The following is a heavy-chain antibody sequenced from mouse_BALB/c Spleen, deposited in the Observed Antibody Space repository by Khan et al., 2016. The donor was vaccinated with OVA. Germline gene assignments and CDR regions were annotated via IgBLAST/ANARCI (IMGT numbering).Heavy chain of an antibody. Sequence: QVQLKESGPGLVAPSQSLSITCTVSGFSLTGYGVTWVRQPPGKGLEWLGMIWGDGTTDYKSALKSRLSINKDNSKSHVFLKMNSLQTDDTARYYCARAYYGNYREAMDYWGQGTSVTVSS. D-gene: IGHD2-10*01. J-gene: IGHJ4*01. V-gene: IGHV2-6-7*01. CDR2: IWGDGTT. CDR3: ARAYYGNYREAMDY. CDR1: GFSLTGYG.